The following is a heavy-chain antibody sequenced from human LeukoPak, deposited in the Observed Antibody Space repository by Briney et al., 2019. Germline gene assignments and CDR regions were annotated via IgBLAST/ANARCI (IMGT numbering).Heavy chain of an antibody. Sequence: PGGSLRLSCAASGFTFSSYWMSWVRPAPGKGLEWVANIKQDGSEKYYVDSVKGRFTISRDNAKNSLYLQMNSMRAEDTAVYYCARVSSSSWYAFDYWGQGTLVTVSS. CDR3: ARVSSSSWYAFDY. D-gene: IGHD6-6*01. J-gene: IGHJ4*02. CDR1: GFTFSSYW. CDR2: IKQDGSEK. V-gene: IGHV3-7*01.